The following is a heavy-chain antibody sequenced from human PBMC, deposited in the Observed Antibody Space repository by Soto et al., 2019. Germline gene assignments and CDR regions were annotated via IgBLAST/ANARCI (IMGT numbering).Heavy chain of an antibody. Sequence: SVKVSCKASGGTFSSYAISWVRQAPGQGLEWMGGIIPIFGTANYAQKFQGRVTMTENTSTDTAYMELSSLRSEDTAVYYCATRGTGDMAPDDAFDIWGQGTMVTVSS. J-gene: IGHJ3*02. D-gene: IGHD2-21*01. CDR2: IIPIFGTA. V-gene: IGHV1-69*06. CDR1: GGTFSSYA. CDR3: ATRGTGDMAPDDAFDI.